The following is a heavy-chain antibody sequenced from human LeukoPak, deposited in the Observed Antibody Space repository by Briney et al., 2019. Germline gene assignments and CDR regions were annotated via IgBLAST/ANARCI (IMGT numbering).Heavy chain of an antibody. CDR3: ARSVEGYCRGGSCYSYSYYMDV. CDR1: GGSISSSSYY. Sequence: SETLSLTCTVSGGSISSSSYYWGWIRQPPGKGLEWIGSIYYSGSTYYNPSLKSRVTISVDTSKNQFSLKLSSVTAADTAVYYCARSVEGYCRGGSCYSYSYYMDVWGKGTTVTVSS. CDR2: IYYSGST. J-gene: IGHJ6*03. V-gene: IGHV4-39*07. D-gene: IGHD2-15*01.